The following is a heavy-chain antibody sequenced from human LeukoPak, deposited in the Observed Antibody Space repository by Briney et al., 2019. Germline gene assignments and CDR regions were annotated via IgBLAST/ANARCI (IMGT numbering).Heavy chain of an antibody. Sequence: GASVKVSCKASGYIFTGYYMHWVRQAPGQGLEWMGWINPNSGGTQYAQQFQGRVTMTRDTSISTTYMELSRLTSDDTAVYYCARGEGDSSSWPLNYWGQGTQVPVSS. D-gene: IGHD6-13*01. CDR3: ARGEGDSSSWPLNY. CDR1: GYIFTGYY. J-gene: IGHJ4*02. CDR2: INPNSGGT. V-gene: IGHV1-2*02.